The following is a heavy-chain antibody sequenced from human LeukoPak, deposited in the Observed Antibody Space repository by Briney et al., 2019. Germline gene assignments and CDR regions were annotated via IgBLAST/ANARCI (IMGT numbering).Heavy chain of an antibody. V-gene: IGHV3-23*01. D-gene: IGHD5-18*01. Sequence: GGSLRLSCAASGFTFSSYAMTWFRQAPGRGLEWVSTLTASGSDTFYADSVKGRFTISRDNSKNTLYLQMNSLRAEDTAVYYCAKVWAPHTAMVPWGQGTLVTVSS. CDR2: LTASGSDT. J-gene: IGHJ5*02. CDR3: AKVWAPHTAMVP. CDR1: GFTFSSYA.